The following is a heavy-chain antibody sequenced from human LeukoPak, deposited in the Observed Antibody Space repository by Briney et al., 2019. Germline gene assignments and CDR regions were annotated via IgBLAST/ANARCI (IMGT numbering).Heavy chain of an antibody. CDR3: ASSGFGRLKSRVDAFDI. V-gene: IGHV4-59*12. D-gene: IGHD3-10*01. J-gene: IGHJ3*02. CDR1: GGSISSYY. Sequence: PSETLSLTCTVSGGSISSYYWSWIRQPPGKGLEWIGYIYYSGSTNYNPSLKSRVTISVDTSKNQFSLKLSSVTAADTAVYYCASSGFGRLKSRVDAFDIWGQGTMVTVSS. CDR2: IYYSGST.